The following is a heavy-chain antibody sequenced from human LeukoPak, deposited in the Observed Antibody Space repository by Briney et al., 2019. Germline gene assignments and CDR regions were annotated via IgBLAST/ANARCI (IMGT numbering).Heavy chain of an antibody. CDR3: ARQLPTAAADTRGYFDY. J-gene: IGHJ4*02. CDR1: GGSISIISSSTYY. CDR2: LYYGENS. V-gene: IGHV4-39*01. Sequence: SETLSLTCTVSGGSISIISSSTYYWGWIRQAPGKGLQWIGCLYYGENSHYTPSLKSRATLSVDTSNNQFSLKLTSVTAADAAVYFCARQLPTAAADTRGYFDYWGQGTVVTVSS. D-gene: IGHD6-25*01.